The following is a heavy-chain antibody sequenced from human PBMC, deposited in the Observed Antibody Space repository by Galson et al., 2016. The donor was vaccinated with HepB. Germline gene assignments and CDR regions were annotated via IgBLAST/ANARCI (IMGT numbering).Heavy chain of an antibody. J-gene: IGHJ5*02. D-gene: IGHD6-19*01. CDR2: INWNSGSI. V-gene: IGHV3-9*01. CDR1: GFSFGDYA. CDR3: ANEPSSSPRFGWFYP. Sequence: SLRLSCAASGFSFGDYAMHWVRQAPGKGLEWVSGINWNSGSINYADSVKGRFTISRDDAKNSLYLQLNSLRHEDSALYFCANEPSSSPRFGWFYPWGQGTLVTVSS.